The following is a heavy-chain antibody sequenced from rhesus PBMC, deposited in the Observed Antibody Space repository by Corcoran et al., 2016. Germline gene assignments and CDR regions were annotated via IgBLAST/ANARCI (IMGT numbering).Heavy chain of an antibody. D-gene: IGHD1-26*01. CDR2: IYWDDDK. V-gene: IGHV2-174*01. Sequence: QVTLNESGPALVKPTPTLTLTCTFSGFSLTTSGMGVGWIRQPPGKAREWLALIYWDDDKRYSTSLKNRLTISKDISKSQVVLTMTNMDPVDTATYYCARGNWNYRTFDFWGQGLRVTVSS. CDR3: ARGNWNYRTFDF. J-gene: IGHJ3*01. CDR1: GFSLTTSGMG.